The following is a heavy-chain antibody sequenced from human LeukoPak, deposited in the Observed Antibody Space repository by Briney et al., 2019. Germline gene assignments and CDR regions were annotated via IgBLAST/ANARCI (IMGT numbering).Heavy chain of an antibody. CDR2: VTATGGTT. Sequence: PGGSLRLSCAASGFTFTTYAVNWARQTPGQGLEWVSTVTATGGTTYYADSVKGRFTISIDNSKNTLYLQMNSLRVEDTAVYYCAKGVWDSFRLAFDIWGQGTMVTVSS. J-gene: IGHJ3*02. CDR3: AKGVWDSFRLAFDI. CDR1: GFTFTTYA. V-gene: IGHV3-23*01. D-gene: IGHD3-16*01.